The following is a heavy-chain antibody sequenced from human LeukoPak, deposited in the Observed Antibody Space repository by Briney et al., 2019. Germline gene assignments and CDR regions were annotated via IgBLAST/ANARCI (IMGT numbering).Heavy chain of an antibody. CDR2: ISYDGSNK. Sequence: GGSLRLSCAASGFTFSSYAMHWVRQAPGKGLEWVAVISYDGSNKYYADSVKGRFTISRDNSKNTLYLQMNSLRAEDTAVYYCVRRGLIPAEYFQEWGQGALVTVSS. J-gene: IGHJ1*01. V-gene: IGHV3-30-3*01. D-gene: IGHD2-2*02. CDR3: VRRGLIPAEYFQE. CDR1: GFTFSSYA.